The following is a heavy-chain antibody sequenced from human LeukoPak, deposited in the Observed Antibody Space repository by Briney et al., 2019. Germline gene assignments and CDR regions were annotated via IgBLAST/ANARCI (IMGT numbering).Heavy chain of an antibody. Sequence: ASVKVSCKASGYTFTGYYMHWVRQATGQGLEWMGWMNPNSGNTGYAQKFQGRVTMTRNTSISTAYMELSSLRSEDTAVYYCARGRDILTGYYNSYWGQGTLVTVSS. CDR2: MNPNSGNT. D-gene: IGHD3-9*01. J-gene: IGHJ4*02. CDR3: ARGRDILTGYYNSY. V-gene: IGHV1-8*02. CDR1: GYTFTGYY.